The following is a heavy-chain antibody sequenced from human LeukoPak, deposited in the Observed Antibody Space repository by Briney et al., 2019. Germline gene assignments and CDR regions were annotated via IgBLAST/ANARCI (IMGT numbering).Heavy chain of an antibody. CDR3: ARVYYYESSGYYFPPDY. CDR1: GYTFTNYY. J-gene: IGHJ4*02. CDR2: INPGGDNT. Sequence: ASVKVSCKASGYTFTNYYIHWVRQAPGQGLEWMGLINPGGDNTNYAQNFQGRVTMTTDTSTSTAYMELRSLRSDDTAVFYCARVYYYESSGYYFPPDYWGQGTLVTVSS. V-gene: IGHV1-46*01. D-gene: IGHD3-22*01.